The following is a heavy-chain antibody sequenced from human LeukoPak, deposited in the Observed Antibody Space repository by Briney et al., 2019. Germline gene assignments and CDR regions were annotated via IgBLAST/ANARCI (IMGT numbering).Heavy chain of an antibody. CDR2: ISYDGSDK. CDR3: ARGGWLQSLMPFDY. J-gene: IGHJ4*02. CDR1: EFTFSIYG. D-gene: IGHD5-24*01. V-gene: IGHV3-30*03. Sequence: GRSLRLSCAASEFTFSIYGMHWVRQAPGKGLEWVAVISYDGSDKYYSDSVTGRFTISRDNSKNTLYLQMSSLTVDDTAVYYCARGGWLQSLMPFDYWGRGTLVTVSS.